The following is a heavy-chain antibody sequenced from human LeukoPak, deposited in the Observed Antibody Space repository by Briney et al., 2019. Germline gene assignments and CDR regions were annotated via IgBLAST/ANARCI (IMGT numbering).Heavy chain of an antibody. CDR2: IYTSGST. D-gene: IGHD3-10*01. CDR3: ARVLYGSGSHNYYYYMDV. Sequence: SETLSLTCTVSGGSISSYYWSWIRQPAGKGLEWIGRIYTSGSTNYNPSLKSRVTMSVDTSKNQFSLKLSSVTAADTAVYYCARVLYGSGSHNYYYYMDVWGKGTTVTISS. CDR1: GGSISSYY. V-gene: IGHV4-4*07. J-gene: IGHJ6*03.